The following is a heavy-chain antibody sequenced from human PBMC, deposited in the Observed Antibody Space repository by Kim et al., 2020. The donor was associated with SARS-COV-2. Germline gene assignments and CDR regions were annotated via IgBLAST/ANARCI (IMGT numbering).Heavy chain of an antibody. CDR1: GFTFSNAW. J-gene: IGHJ3*02. CDR3: TTDGEYYDILTGYYNGSNDAFAI. V-gene: IGHV3-15*01. Sequence: GGSLRLSCAASGFTFSNAWMSWVRQAPGKGLEWVGRIKSKTDGGTTDYAAPVKGRFTISRDDSKNTLYLQMNSLKTEDTAVYYCTTDGEYYDILTGYYNGSNDAFAIWGQGTMVTVSS. CDR2: IKSKTDGGTT. D-gene: IGHD3-9*01.